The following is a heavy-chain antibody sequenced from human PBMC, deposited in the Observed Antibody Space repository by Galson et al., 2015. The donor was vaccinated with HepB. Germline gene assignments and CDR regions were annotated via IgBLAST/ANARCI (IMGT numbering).Heavy chain of an antibody. V-gene: IGHV3-21*06. Sequence: SLRLSCAASGFTFSNYYMNWVRQAPGKGLEWVSSISMSSGYIYYADSVKGRFTISRDNAKNSLYLQMNSLRPEDTAVYYCAKDPREQQMVNDWGQGTLVTVSS. J-gene: IGHJ4*02. D-gene: IGHD6-13*01. CDR2: ISMSSGYI. CDR3: AKDPREQQMVND. CDR1: GFTFSNYY.